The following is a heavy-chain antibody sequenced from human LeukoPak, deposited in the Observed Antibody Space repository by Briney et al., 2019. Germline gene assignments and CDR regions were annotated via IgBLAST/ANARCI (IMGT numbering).Heavy chain of an antibody. V-gene: IGHV3-13*01. Sequence: GSLRLSCAASGFTFSSYDMHWVRQATGKGLEWVSAIGTAGDTYYPGSVKGRFTISRENAKNSLYLQMNSLRAEDTAVYYCARALGYCSSTSCYNWFDPWGQGTLVTVSS. CDR2: IGTAGDT. CDR3: ARALGYCSSTSCYNWFDP. CDR1: GFTFSSYD. J-gene: IGHJ5*02. D-gene: IGHD2-2*01.